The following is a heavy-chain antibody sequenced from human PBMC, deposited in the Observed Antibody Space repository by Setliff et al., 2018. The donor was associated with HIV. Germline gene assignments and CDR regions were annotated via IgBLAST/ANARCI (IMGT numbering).Heavy chain of an antibody. CDR1: GYTFTSYD. CDR2: MNPNSGNT. D-gene: IGHD2-15*01. CDR3: ARVACSGGSCYSYFQH. Sequence: GASVKVSCKASGYTFTSYDINWVRQATGQGLEWMGWMNPNSGNTGYAQKFQGRVTMTRKTSISTAYMELSSLRSEDTAMYYCARVACSGGSCYSYFQHWGQGTLVTVSS. J-gene: IGHJ1*01. V-gene: IGHV1-8*02.